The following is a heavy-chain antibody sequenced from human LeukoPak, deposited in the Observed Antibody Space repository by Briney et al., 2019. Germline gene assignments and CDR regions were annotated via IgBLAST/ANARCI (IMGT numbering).Heavy chain of an antibody. D-gene: IGHD6-13*01. J-gene: IGHJ6*02. V-gene: IGHV3-33*01. CDR2: IWYDGSNK. Sequence: PGGSLRLSCAAPGFAFSNYAMHWVRQAPGKGLEWVALIWYDGSNKYYADSVKGRFTISRDNSKNTLYLQMNSLRVEDTAVYYCARAGTNWYPPANYGMDVWGQGTTVTVSS. CDR1: GFAFSNYA. CDR3: ARAGTNWYPPANYGMDV.